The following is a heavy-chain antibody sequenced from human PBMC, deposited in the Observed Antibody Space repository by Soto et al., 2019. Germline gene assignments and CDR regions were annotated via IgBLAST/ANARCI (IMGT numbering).Heavy chain of an antibody. J-gene: IGHJ4*02. CDR3: ARTFAGDYHLGL. CDR2: IYAGGNT. Sequence: LRLSCAASGFPVSSHYMSWVRQAPGKGLEWVSVIYAGGNTYYAESVKGRFTISRDNSKSTLSLQMNSLRAEDSAVYYCARTFAGDYHLGLWGQGTRVTVSS. CDR1: GFPVSSHY. D-gene: IGHD3-16*01. V-gene: IGHV3-53*01.